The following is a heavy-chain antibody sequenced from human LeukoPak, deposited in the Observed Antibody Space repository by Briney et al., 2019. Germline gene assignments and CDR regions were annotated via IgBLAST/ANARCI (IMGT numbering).Heavy chain of an antibody. CDR3: ASEDSSGYTLGH. D-gene: IGHD3-22*01. J-gene: IGHJ1*01. CDR1: GFTFSNYA. Sequence: PGGSLRLSCAASGFTFSNYAMNWVRQAPGKRLEWVSSITNNARDTYFADSVKGRFTVSRDNSGNTLYLQMNSLRAEDTAVYYCASEDSSGYTLGHWGQGTLVTVSS. CDR2: ITNNARDT. V-gene: IGHV3-23*01.